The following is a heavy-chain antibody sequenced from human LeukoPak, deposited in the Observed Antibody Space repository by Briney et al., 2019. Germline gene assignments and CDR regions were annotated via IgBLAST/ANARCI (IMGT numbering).Heavy chain of an antibody. J-gene: IGHJ4*02. CDR2: ISGSGGST. CDR1: GFTFSSYA. CDR3: AKCLPSYQLLFSAKISFDY. V-gene: IGHV3-23*01. D-gene: IGHD2-2*01. Sequence: GGSLRPSCAASGFTFSSYAMSWVRQAPGKGLEWVSAISGSGGSTYYADSVKGRFTISRDNSKNTLYLQMNSLRAEDTAVYYCAKCLPSYQLLFSAKISFDYWGQGTLVTVSS.